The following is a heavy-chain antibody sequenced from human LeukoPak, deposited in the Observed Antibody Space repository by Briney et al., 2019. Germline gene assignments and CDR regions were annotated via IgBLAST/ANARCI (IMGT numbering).Heavy chain of an antibody. V-gene: IGHV3-30*02. J-gene: IGHJ6*03. CDR2: ISYDGGNK. Sequence: GGSLRLSCAASEVTFSTYAMYWVRQAPGKGLEWVTFISYDGGNKHYADSVKGRFSISRDNSQNTVYLQMNSLRVEDTAVYYCTKHPYNWNANYYMHVWGTGTTVIVSS. D-gene: IGHD1-1*01. CDR1: EVTFSTYA. CDR3: TKHPYNWNANYYMHV.